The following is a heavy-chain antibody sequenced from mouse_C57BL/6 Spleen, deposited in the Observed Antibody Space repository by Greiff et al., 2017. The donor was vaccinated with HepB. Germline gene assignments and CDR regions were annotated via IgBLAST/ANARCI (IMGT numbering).Heavy chain of an antibody. Sequence: QVQLQQSGAELVKPGASVKISCKASGYAFSSYWMNWVKQRPGKGLEWIGQIYPGDGDTNYNGKFKGKATLTADKSSSTAYMQLSSLTSEDSAVYFCARSDWDGAMDYWGQGTSVTVSS. CDR3: ARSDWDGAMDY. CDR1: GYAFSSYW. D-gene: IGHD4-1*01. V-gene: IGHV1-80*01. CDR2: IYPGDGDT. J-gene: IGHJ4*01.